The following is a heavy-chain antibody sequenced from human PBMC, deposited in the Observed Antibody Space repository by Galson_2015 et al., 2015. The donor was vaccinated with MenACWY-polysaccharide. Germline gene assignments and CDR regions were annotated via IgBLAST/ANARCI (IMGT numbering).Heavy chain of an antibody. CDR3: AKDSGGEIGYGGNSIEF. D-gene: IGHD4-23*01. CDR1: GFTFDDYA. V-gene: IGHV3-9*01. J-gene: IGHJ6*04. CDR2: ISRSSGSI. Sequence: SLRLSCAASGFTFDDYAMHWVRQAPGRGLEWVSGISRSSGSIDYVDSVRGRFTISRDNAKNSLYLQLKSLRTEDTALYYCAKDSGGEIGYGGNSIEFWGKGTMVTVSS.